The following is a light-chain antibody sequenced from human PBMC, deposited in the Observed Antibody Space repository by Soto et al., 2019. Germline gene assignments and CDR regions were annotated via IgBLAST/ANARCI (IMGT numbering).Light chain of an antibody. J-gene: IGLJ2*01. CDR3: SSYTSSSTLI. V-gene: IGLV2-14*01. CDR1: SSDVGGYNY. Sequence: QSALTQPASVSGSPGQSITISCTGTSSDVGGYNYVSWYQQHPGKDPKLMIYAVSNRPSGDSNRFSGSKSGNTASLTISGLQAEDEDDYYCSSYTSSSTLIFGGGTKLTVL. CDR2: AVS.